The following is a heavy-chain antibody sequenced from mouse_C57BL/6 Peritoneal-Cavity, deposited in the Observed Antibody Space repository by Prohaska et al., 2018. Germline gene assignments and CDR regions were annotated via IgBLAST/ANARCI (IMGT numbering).Heavy chain of an antibody. Sequence: EVKLEESGGGLVQPGGSMKLSCVASGFTFSNYWMNWVRQSPVKGLEWVVQIRLKSDNYATHYVESVKGRFTISRDDSKSSVYLQMNNLRAEDTGIYYCTGGYYVWGTGTTVTVCS. CDR1: GFTFSNYW. CDR2: IRLKSDNYAT. V-gene: IGHV6-3*01. CDR3: TGGYYV. J-gene: IGHJ1*03. D-gene: IGHD2-3*01.